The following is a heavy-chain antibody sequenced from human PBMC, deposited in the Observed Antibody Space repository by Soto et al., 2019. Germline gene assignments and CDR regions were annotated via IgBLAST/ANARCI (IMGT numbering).Heavy chain of an antibody. CDR1: GGSISSCAYS. CDR2: IYHSGST. D-gene: IGHD3-22*01. CDR3: ARVGSGYFDSSGYSDY. V-gene: IGHV4-30-2*01. Sequence: QLQLQESGPGLVKPSQTLSLTCAVAGGSISSCAYSWSWIRQPPGKGLEWIGYIYHSGSTYYNPSLKSRVTISVDRSKNQFSLKLSSVTAADTAVYYCARVGSGYFDSSGYSDYWGQGTLVTVSS. J-gene: IGHJ4*02.